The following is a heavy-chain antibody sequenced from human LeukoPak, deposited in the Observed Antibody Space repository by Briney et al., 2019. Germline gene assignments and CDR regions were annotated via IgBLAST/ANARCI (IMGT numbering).Heavy chain of an antibody. CDR2: INPNSGGT. V-gene: IGHV1-2*06. Sequence: APVKVSCKASGYTLTDYYMHWVRQAPGQGLEWMGRINPNSGGTNYAQKFQGRVTMTRDTSISTVYMELSRLRSDDTAVYYCARVGYYVSSGYYEYWGQGTLVTVSS. CDR1: GYTLTDYY. D-gene: IGHD3-22*01. J-gene: IGHJ4*02. CDR3: ARVGYYVSSGYYEY.